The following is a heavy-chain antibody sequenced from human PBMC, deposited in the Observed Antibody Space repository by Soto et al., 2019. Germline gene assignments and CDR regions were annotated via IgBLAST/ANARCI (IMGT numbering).Heavy chain of an antibody. CDR1: GFPFSTSAVG. V-gene: IGHV2-5*02. D-gene: IGHD6-13*01. Sequence: QITLTASGPTLVKPTQTLTLTCTFSGFPFSTSAVGVGWIRQPPGKALEWLALIYWDDAKRYSPFLKSRLTITKDTSTNQVVLTMNNMDPVDTGTDYCALLYWAASGTRSYFDYWGQGTLVTGSS. J-gene: IGHJ4*02. CDR3: ALLYWAASGTRSYFDY. CDR2: IYWDDAK.